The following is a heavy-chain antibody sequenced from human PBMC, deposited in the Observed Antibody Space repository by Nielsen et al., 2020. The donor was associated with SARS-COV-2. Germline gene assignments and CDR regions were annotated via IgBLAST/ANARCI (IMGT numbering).Heavy chain of an antibody. CDR1: GYTFTSYY. CDR2: INPSGGST. D-gene: IGHD1-26*01. J-gene: IGHJ5*02. Sequence: ASVHVSCKASGYTFTSYYLHLVRQAPGQGLEWMGIINPSGGSTSYAQKFQGRVTMTRDTSTSTVYMELSSLRSEDTAVYYCAREGDVVGATVNWFDPWGQGTLVTVSS. CDR3: AREGDVVGATVNWFDP. V-gene: IGHV1-46*01.